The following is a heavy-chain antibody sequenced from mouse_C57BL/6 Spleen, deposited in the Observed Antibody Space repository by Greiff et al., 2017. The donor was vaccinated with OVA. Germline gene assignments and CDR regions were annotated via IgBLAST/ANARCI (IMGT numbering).Heavy chain of an antibody. V-gene: IGHV1-82*01. Sequence: LVEPGASVKISCKASGYAFSSSWMNWVKQRPGKGLEWIGRIYPGDGDTNYNGKFKGKATLTADKSSSTAYMQLSSLTSEDSAVYFCARSGGLYYFDYWGQGTTLTVSS. J-gene: IGHJ2*01. D-gene: IGHD3-2*02. CDR3: ARSGGLYYFDY. CDR2: IYPGDGDT. CDR1: GYAFSSSW.